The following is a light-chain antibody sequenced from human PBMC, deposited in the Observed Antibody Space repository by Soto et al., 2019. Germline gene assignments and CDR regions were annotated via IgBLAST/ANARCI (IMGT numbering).Light chain of an antibody. Sequence: EIVLTQSPGTLSLSPGERATLSCRASQSVSSSYLAWYQQKPGQAPRLLIYGASSRATGIPDRFSGSGCGTDFTLTISRLEAEDFAVYYCQKYGSSPVTFGQGTRLEIK. J-gene: IGKJ5*01. CDR2: GAS. CDR1: QSVSSSY. CDR3: QKYGSSPVT. V-gene: IGKV3-20*01.